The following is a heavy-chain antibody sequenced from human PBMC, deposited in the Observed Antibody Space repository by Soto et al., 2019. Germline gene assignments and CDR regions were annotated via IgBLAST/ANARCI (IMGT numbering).Heavy chain of an antibody. CDR1: GYTFTGYY. J-gene: IGHJ6*02. V-gene: IGHV1-2*04. D-gene: IGHD2-2*01. Sequence: ASVKVSCKASGYTFTGYYMHWVRQAPGQGLEWMGWINPNSGGTNYAQKFQGWVTMTRDTSISTAYMELSRLRSDDTAVYYCARGGALGYCISTSCYGSYYYYGMDVWG. CDR2: INPNSGGT. CDR3: ARGGALGYCISTSCYGSYYYYGMDV.